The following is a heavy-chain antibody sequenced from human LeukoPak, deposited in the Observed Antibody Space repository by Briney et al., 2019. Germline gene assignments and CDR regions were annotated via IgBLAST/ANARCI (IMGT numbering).Heavy chain of an antibody. Sequence: SETLSPTCTVSGGSISSYYWSWIRQPAGKGLEWIGRIYTSGSTNYNPSLKSRVTMSVDTSKNQFSLKLSSVTAADTAVYYCARGRYQLLYLDSWGQGTLVTVSS. D-gene: IGHD2-2*01. CDR2: IYTSGST. CDR3: ARGRYQLLYLDS. V-gene: IGHV4-4*07. J-gene: IGHJ4*02. CDR1: GGSISSYY.